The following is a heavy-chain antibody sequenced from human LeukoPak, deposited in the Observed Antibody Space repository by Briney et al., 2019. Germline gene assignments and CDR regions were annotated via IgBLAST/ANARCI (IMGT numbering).Heavy chain of an antibody. CDR3: ARVVQRAAGKDFDY. V-gene: IGHV3-30-3*01. CDR2: ISYDGSNK. CDR1: GFTFSSYA. J-gene: IGHJ4*02. Sequence: SGRSLRLSCAASGFTFSSYAMHWVRQAPGKGLEWVAVISYDGSNKYYADSVRGRFTISRDNSKNTLYLQMNSLRAEDTAVYYCARVVQRAAGKDFDYWGQGTLVTVSS. D-gene: IGHD6-13*01.